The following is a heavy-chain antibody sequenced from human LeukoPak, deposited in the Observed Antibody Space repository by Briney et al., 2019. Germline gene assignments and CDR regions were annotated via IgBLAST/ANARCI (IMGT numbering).Heavy chain of an antibody. V-gene: IGHV4-39*01. CDR1: GGSHYSSSYQ. CDR2: IYYCGGT. D-gene: IGHD3-22*01. J-gene: IGHJ3*02. CDR3: ARQGRISRMEVLIEDAFDI. Sequence: PSDPLSLMCSVSGGSHYSSSYQWRWIRQPPGKGLEGSGSIYYCGGTYYHLSLKSRVTISVDTSKNQFSVKLSAVTAADTAMYYCARQGRISRMEVLIEDAFDIWGQGTMVTVSS.